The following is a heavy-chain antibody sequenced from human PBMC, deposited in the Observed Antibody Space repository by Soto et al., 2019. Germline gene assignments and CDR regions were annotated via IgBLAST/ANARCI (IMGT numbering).Heavy chain of an antibody. Sequence: SETLSLTGAVYGGSFSAYYWSWIRQPPGKGLEWIGEINTSGVTNYNPSLKSRVTISVDTSKSQFSLKLTSVTAADRAVYYCARGNGDSVDSSGFYEDSGQGTPVTFCS. J-gene: IGHJ4*02. V-gene: IGHV4-34*01. CDR2: INTSGVT. CDR3: ARGNGDSVDSSGFYED. CDR1: GGSFSAYY. D-gene: IGHD3-22*01.